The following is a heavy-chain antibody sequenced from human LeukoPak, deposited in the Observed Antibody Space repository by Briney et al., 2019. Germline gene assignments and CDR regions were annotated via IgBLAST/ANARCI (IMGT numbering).Heavy chain of an antibody. Sequence: PGGSLRLSCAASGFTFRNYAMSWFRQAPGKGLEWVSVISISSGSIHYADSVKGRFTISRDNSKNTLDLQMNSLRAEDTAAYFCAKDTRTIAAWRPDYWGQGTLVTVSS. CDR3: AKDTRTIAAWRPDY. D-gene: IGHD6-13*01. V-gene: IGHV3-23*01. J-gene: IGHJ4*02. CDR1: GFTFRNYA. CDR2: ISISSGSI.